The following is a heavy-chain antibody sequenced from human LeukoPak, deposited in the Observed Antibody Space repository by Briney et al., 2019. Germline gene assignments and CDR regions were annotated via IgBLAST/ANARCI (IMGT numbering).Heavy chain of an antibody. V-gene: IGHV4-39*01. CDR2: IYYSGST. D-gene: IGHD1-26*01. J-gene: IGHJ4*02. Sequence: SETLSLTCTVSGGSISSSSYYWGWIRQPPGKGLEWIGSIYYSGSTYYNPSLKSRVTISVHTSKNQFSLKLSSVTAADTAVYYCARHGGSYTQYYFDYWGQGTLVTVSS. CDR1: GGSISSSSYY. CDR3: ARHGGSYTQYYFDY.